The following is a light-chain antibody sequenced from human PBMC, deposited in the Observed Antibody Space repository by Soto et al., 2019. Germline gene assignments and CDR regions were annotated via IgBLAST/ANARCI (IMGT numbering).Light chain of an antibody. CDR1: QSVSSSY. CDR3: QHYVNWPLT. V-gene: IGKV3-20*01. J-gene: IGKJ4*01. Sequence: EIVLTQSPGTLSLSPGERATLSCRASQSVSSSYLAWYQQKPGQAPRLLIYGASSRATGIPGRFSGSGSGTDFTLTISRLEPEDFAVYYCQHYVNWPLTFGGGTKVESK. CDR2: GAS.